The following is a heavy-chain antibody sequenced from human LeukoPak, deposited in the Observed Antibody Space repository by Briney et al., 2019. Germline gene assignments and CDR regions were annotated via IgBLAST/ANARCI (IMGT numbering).Heavy chain of an antibody. CDR1: GFTFSTYV. Sequence: GRSLRLSCAASGFTFSTYVMHWVRQTPGKGPEWVAVVAHDGRYRYYADSMKGRFTISRDNSKNTLYLQMNSLRAEDTAVYHCVREGGVGSSGFDAFDIWGQGTMVAVSS. CDR3: VREGGVGSSGFDAFDI. J-gene: IGHJ3*02. D-gene: IGHD6-19*01. V-gene: IGHV3-30*04. CDR2: VAHDGRYR.